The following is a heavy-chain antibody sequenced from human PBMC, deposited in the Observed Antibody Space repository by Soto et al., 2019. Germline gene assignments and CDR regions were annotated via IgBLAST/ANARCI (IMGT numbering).Heavy chain of an antibody. CDR3: ARGGTMVRGVNKWFDP. J-gene: IGHJ5*02. CDR2: IYYSGST. D-gene: IGHD3-10*01. V-gene: IGHV4-61*01. CDR1: GGSVSSGSYY. Sequence: PSETLSLTCTVSGGSVSSGSYYWSWIRQPPGKGLEWIGYIYYSGSTNYNPSLKSRVTISVDTSKNQFSLKLSSVTAADTAVYYCARGGTMVRGVNKWFDPWGQGTLVTVSS.